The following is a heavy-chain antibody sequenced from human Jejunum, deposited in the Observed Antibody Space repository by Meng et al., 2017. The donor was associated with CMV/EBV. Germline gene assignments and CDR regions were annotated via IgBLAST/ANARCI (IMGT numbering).Heavy chain of an antibody. CDR3: ARDASGSYYFDS. V-gene: IGHV4-39*07. Sequence: SGGPISSSGYYWGWVRQPPGKGLEWIGSMYYSGSTYYNPPLKSRVTISEVTSKNQFSLYLSSVTAADTAVYYCARDASGSYYFDSWGQGTLVTVSS. CDR2: MYYSGST. J-gene: IGHJ4*02. D-gene: IGHD3-10*01. CDR1: GGPISSSGYY.